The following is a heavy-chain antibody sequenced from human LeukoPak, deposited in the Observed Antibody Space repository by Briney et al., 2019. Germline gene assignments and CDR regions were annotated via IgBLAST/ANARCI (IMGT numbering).Heavy chain of an antibody. D-gene: IGHD3-10*01. CDR1: GYIFTSYF. CDR2: INPSGGST. V-gene: IGHV1-46*01. CDR3: ARDSRGSGTITIDY. Sequence: GASVKVSCKASGYIFTSYFMHWVRQAPGQGLEWMGIINPSGGSTTYAQKFQGRVTMTRDTSTRTVYMELSSLRSEDTAVYYCARDSRGSGTITIDYGGQGTLVTVSS. J-gene: IGHJ4*02.